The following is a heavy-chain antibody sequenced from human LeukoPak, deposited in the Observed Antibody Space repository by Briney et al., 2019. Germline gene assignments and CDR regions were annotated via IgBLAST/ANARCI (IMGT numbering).Heavy chain of an antibody. Sequence: GSLRLSCAASGFTFNSYAMSWVRQAPGKGLEWVSGISGSGGTTYYADSVQGRFTISRDNSKSTVFLLMNSLKTEDTAVYYCTTWTVGALLFDYWGQGTLVTVSS. CDR2: ISGSGGTT. D-gene: IGHD1-26*01. CDR3: TTWTVGALLFDY. V-gene: IGHV3-23*01. J-gene: IGHJ4*02. CDR1: GFTFNSYA.